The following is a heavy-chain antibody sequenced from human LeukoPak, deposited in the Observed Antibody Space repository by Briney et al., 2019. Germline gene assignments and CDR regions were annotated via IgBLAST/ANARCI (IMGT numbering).Heavy chain of an antibody. CDR3: ARAGTLHGSSSYYYYGMDV. Sequence: PSETLSLTCTVSGGSISSYYWSWIRQPAGKGLEWIGRIYTSGSTNYNTSLKSRVTMSVDTSKNQFSLKLSSVTAADTAVYYCARAGTLHGSSSYYYYGMDVWGQGTTVTVSS. V-gene: IGHV4-4*07. CDR2: IYTSGST. J-gene: IGHJ6*02. D-gene: IGHD6-6*01. CDR1: GGSISSYY.